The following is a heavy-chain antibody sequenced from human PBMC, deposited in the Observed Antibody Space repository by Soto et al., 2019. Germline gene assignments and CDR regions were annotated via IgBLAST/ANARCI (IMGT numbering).Heavy chain of an antibody. D-gene: IGHD3-10*01. CDR1: GGSVSSGSYY. Sequence: SETLSLTCTVSGGSVSSGSYYWSWIRQPPGKGLEWIGYIYYSGSTNYNPSLKSRVTISVDTPKNQFSLKLSSVTAADTAVYYCARPGGLLWFGEFDDAFDIWGQGTMVTVSS. V-gene: IGHV4-61*01. CDR3: ARPGGLLWFGEFDDAFDI. CDR2: IYYSGST. J-gene: IGHJ3*02.